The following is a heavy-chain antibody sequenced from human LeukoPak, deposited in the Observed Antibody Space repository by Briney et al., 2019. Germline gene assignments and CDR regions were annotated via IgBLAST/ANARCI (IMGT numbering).Heavy chain of an antibody. CDR3: ARQMGYFDY. CDR1: GGSISSYY. J-gene: IGHJ4*02. Sequence: SETLSLTCTVSGGSISSYYWGWIRQPPGKGLEWIGHIYYSGSTNYNPSLRSRVTISLDTSKNQFSLKLSSVTAADTAIYYCARQMGYFDYWGQGTLVTVSS. V-gene: IGHV4-59*08. CDR2: IYYSGST. D-gene: IGHD3-16*01.